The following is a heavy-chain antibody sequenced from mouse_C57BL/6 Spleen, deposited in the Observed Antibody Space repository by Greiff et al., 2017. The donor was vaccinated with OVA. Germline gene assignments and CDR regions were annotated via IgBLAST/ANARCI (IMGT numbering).Heavy chain of an antibody. CDR3: ALTTVVADYAMDY. Sequence: QVQLKQSGAELARPGASVKLSCKASGYTFTSYGISWVKQRTGQGLEWIGEIYPRSGNTYYNEKFKGKATLTADKSSSTAYMELRSLTSEDSAVYFCALTTVVADYAMDYWGQGTSGTVSS. D-gene: IGHD1-1*01. J-gene: IGHJ4*01. V-gene: IGHV1-81*01. CDR2: IYPRSGNT. CDR1: GYTFTSYG.